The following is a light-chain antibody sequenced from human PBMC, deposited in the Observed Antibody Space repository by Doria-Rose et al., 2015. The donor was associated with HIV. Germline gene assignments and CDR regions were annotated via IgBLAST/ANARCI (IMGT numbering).Light chain of an antibody. CDR1: QSLLHSNGYNY. V-gene: IGKV2-28*01. Sequence: VLTQPPLSLPVTPGEPASISCRSSQSLLHSNGYNYFDWYLQKPGQSPQLLIYLGSNRASGVPDRFSGSGSGTDFTLKISRVEAEDVGVYYCMQALQTPYTFGQGTKLEIK. CDR3: MQALQTPYT. CDR2: LGS. J-gene: IGKJ2*01.